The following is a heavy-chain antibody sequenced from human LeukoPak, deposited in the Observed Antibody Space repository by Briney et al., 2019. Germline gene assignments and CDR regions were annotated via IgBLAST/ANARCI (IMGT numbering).Heavy chain of an antibody. Sequence: ASVTVSCKASGGTFSSYAISWVRQAPGQGLEWMGGIIPIFGTANYAQKFQGRVTITADESTSTAYMELSSLRSEDTAVYYCARRVSGGGDDFDAFDIWGQGTMVTVSS. CDR3: ARRVSGGGDDFDAFDI. J-gene: IGHJ3*02. D-gene: IGHD2-21*02. CDR2: IIPIFGTA. CDR1: GGTFSSYA. V-gene: IGHV1-69*13.